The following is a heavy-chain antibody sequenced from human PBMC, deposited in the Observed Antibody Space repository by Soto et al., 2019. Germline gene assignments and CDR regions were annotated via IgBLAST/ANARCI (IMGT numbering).Heavy chain of an antibody. CDR3: ARVVRYRITAAPYYFDY. J-gene: IGHJ4*02. D-gene: IGHD3-10*01. CDR2: IYYSGST. V-gene: IGHV4-31*03. Sequence: SETLSLTCTVSGGSISSGGYYWSWIRQHPGKGLEWIGYIYYSGSTYYNPSLKSRVTISVDTSKNQFSLKLSSVTAADTAVYYCARVVRYRITAAPYYFDYWGQGTLVTVSS. CDR1: GGSISSGGYY.